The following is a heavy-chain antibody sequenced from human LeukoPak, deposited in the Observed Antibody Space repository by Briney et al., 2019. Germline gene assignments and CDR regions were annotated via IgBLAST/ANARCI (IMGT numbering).Heavy chain of an antibody. Sequence: ASVKVSCKASGYTFTGYYLHWVRQAPGQGLEWMGWINPNTGVTNYAQKFQGRVTMTRDTSISTAYMKLSRLRSDDTAVYHCARDLGGFSSSSSDYWGQGTLVTVSS. V-gene: IGHV1-2*02. CDR1: GYTFTGYY. CDR3: ARDLGGFSSSSSDY. CDR2: INPNTGVT. D-gene: IGHD6-6*01. J-gene: IGHJ4*02.